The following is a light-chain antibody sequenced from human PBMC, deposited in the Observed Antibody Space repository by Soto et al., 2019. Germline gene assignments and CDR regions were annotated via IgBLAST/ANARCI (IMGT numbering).Light chain of an antibody. CDR3: QQYNTWPRT. J-gene: IGKJ3*01. Sequence: EIVMTQSPATLSVSPGERVTLSCRASQSVSSNLAWYQQKPGQAPRLLIYGASTRATGFPARFSGSVSGTEFTLTISSLQSEDFAVYYCQQYNTWPRTFGPGTKVDIK. V-gene: IGKV3-15*01. CDR2: GAS. CDR1: QSVSSN.